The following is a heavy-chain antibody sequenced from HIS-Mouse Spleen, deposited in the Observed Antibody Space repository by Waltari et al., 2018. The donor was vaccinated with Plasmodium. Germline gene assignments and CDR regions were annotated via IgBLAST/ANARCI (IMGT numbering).Heavy chain of an antibody. CDR2: IYYSGST. CDR3: ARVVSGHSYAVYYFDY. V-gene: IGHV4-39*07. J-gene: IGHJ4*02. Sequence: QLQLQESGPGLVKPSETLSLTCTVSGGSISSSRYYWGWNSQPPGKGLEWIGSIYYSGSTYYNPSLKSRVTISVDTSKNQFSLKLSSVTAADTAVYYCARVVSGHSYAVYYFDYWGQGTLVTVSS. CDR1: GGSISSSRYY. D-gene: IGHD5-18*01.